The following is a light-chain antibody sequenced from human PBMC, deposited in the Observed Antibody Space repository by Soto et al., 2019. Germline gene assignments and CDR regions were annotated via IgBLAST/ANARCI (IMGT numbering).Light chain of an antibody. CDR3: QQRSNWPLT. CDR1: QSVRSY. J-gene: IGKJ4*01. Sequence: EIVLTQSPSTLSLSPEERAILSCRASQSVRSYLAWYQQKPGQAPRPLIYDASNRATGIPARFSGSGSGTDFTLTISSLEPEDFVVYYCQQRSNWPLTFGGGTKVEIK. V-gene: IGKV3-11*01. CDR2: DAS.